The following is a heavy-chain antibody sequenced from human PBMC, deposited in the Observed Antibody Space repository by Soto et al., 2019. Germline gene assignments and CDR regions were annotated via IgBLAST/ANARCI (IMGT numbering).Heavy chain of an antibody. Sequence: SETLSLTCAVYGGSFSGYYWSWIRQPPGKGLEWIGEINHSGSTNYNPSLKSRVTISVDTSKNQFSLKLSSVTAADTAVYYCARGLYYDFWSGSNYYMAVWGKGTTVTVSS. V-gene: IGHV4-34*01. J-gene: IGHJ6*03. CDR3: ARGLYYDFWSGSNYYMAV. CDR2: INHSGST. D-gene: IGHD3-3*01. CDR1: GGSFSGYY.